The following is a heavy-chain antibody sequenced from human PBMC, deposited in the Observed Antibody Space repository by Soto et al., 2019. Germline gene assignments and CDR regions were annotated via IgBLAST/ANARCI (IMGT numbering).Heavy chain of an antibody. J-gene: IGHJ4*02. Sequence: DVRLAESGGGLVQPGGSLRLSCTTSGFSFASFAMTWVRQAPGKGLDWVATISGSDGKTYYADSVKGRFSISRDTSRNTLYLQMNSLRADDTAIYYCAKWSYLDYWGQGTRVTVSS. CDR3: AKWSYLDY. D-gene: IGHD3-3*01. V-gene: IGHV3-23*04. CDR2: ISGSDGKT. CDR1: GFSFASFA.